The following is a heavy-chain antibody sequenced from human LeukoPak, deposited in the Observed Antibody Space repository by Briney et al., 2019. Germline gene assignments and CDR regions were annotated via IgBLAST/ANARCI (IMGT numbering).Heavy chain of an antibody. Sequence: ASVRVSCKASGYTFTTYGISWVRQAPGQGLEWMGWISADNGNTNYAQKLQGRVTMTTDTSTSTAYMELRSLRSDDTAVYYCARDPLDFGTSAAEYFQHWGQDTLVTVSS. D-gene: IGHD1-1*01. V-gene: IGHV1-18*01. J-gene: IGHJ1*01. CDR1: GYTFTTYG. CDR3: ARDPLDFGTSAAEYFQH. CDR2: ISADNGNT.